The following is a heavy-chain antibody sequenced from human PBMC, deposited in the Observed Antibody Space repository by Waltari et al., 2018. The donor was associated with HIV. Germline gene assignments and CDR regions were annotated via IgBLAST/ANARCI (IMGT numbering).Heavy chain of an antibody. CDR2: IEPNSGCT. D-gene: IGHD3-22*01. V-gene: IGHV1-2*06. CDR3: AREPLGTMTQGEDY. CDR1: GYTFTGYY. J-gene: IGHJ4*02. Sequence: QVQLVQSGAEVKKPGASVKVSCQASGYTFTGYYMPWLRQAPGQGLEWMGRIEPNSGCTNYAQKFQGRGTMTRDTSISTAYMELSRLRSDDTAVYYCAREPLGTMTQGEDYWGQGTLVTVSS.